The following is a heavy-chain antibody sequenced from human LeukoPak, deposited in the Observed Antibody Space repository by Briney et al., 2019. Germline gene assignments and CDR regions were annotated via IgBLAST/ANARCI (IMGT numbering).Heavy chain of an antibody. V-gene: IGHV3-23*01. CDR1: GFPFNTYV. J-gene: IGHJ4*02. CDR3: AKSVVVITFHFDD. Sequence: GGSLRLSCAASGFPFNTYVMSWVRQAPGKGLEWVSAINGGGSNTYYADSVKGRFTISRDNSKNMVYLQMNNLRADDTAVYYCAKSVVVITFHFDDWGQGALVTVSS. CDR2: INGGGSNT. D-gene: IGHD2-15*01.